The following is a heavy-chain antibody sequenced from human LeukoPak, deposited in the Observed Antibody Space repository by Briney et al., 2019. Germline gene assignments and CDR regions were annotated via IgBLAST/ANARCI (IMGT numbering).Heavy chain of an antibody. J-gene: IGHJ3*02. V-gene: IGHV4-30-2*01. D-gene: IGHD3-16*01. Sequence: PSQTLSLTCTVSGGSISSGGYYWSWIRQPPGKGLEWIGYIYHSGSTYYNPSLKSRVTISVDRSKNQFSLKLSSVTAADTAVYYCARDGGTGIFGAFDIWGQGTMVTVSS. CDR3: ARDGGTGIFGAFDI. CDR1: GGSISSGGYY. CDR2: IYHSGST.